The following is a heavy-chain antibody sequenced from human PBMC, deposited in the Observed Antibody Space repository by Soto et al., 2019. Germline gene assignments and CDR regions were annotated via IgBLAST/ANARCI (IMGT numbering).Heavy chain of an antibody. CDR1: GFRFRDYW. D-gene: IGHD4-17*01. Sequence: GGSLRLSCAVSGFRFRDYWMSWVRQAPGKGLEWVSSISSSNSNIEYADSVKGRFSVSRDNANNALFLQINSLRAEDTAIYYCAREDYAGASPRFDYWGLGALVTVSS. CDR3: AREDYAGASPRFDY. V-gene: IGHV3-21*04. CDR2: ISSSNSNI. J-gene: IGHJ4*02.